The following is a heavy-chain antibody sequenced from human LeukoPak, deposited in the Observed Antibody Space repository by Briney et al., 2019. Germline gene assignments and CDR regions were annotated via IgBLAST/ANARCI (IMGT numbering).Heavy chain of an antibody. CDR1: GFTFTSSA. D-gene: IGHD3-9*01. Sequence: ASVKVSCKASGFTFTSSAMQWVRQARGQRLEWIGWISAYNGNTNYAQKLQGRVTMTTDTSTSTAYMELRSLRSDDTAVYYCARDSTGMWYFDWSLRYYYYYMDVWGKGTTVTVSS. CDR2: ISAYNGNT. V-gene: IGHV1-18*01. J-gene: IGHJ6*03. CDR3: ARDSTGMWYFDWSLRYYYYYMDV.